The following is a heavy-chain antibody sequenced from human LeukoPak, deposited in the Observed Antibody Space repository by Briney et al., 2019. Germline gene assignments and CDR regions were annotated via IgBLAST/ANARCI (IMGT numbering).Heavy chain of an antibody. CDR2: IYHSGST. Sequence: SQTLSLTCTVSGGSISSGGYYWSWIRQPPGKGLEWIGYIYHSGSTYYNPSLKSRVTISVDRSKNQFSLKLSSVTAADTAVYYCAREGSNTPVTHWGQGTLVTVSS. CDR1: GGSISSGGYY. CDR3: AREGSNTPVTH. D-gene: IGHD3-10*01. V-gene: IGHV4-30-2*01. J-gene: IGHJ4*02.